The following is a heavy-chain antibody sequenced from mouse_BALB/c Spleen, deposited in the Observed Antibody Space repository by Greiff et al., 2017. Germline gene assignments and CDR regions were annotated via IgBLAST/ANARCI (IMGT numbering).Heavy chain of an antibody. Sequence: EVKLMESGGGLVKPGGSLKLSCAASGFTFSSYTMSWVRQTPEKRLEWVATISSGGSYTYYPDSVKGRFTISRDNAKNTLYLQMSSLKSEDTAMYYCTRFITTVYYFDYWGQGTTLTVSS. V-gene: IGHV5-6-4*01. CDR2: ISSGGSYT. D-gene: IGHD1-2*01. CDR1: GFTFSSYT. J-gene: IGHJ2*01. CDR3: TRFITTVYYFDY.